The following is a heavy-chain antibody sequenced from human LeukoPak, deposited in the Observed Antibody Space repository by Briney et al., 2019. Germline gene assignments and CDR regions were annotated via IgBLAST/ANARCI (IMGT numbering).Heavy chain of an antibody. Sequence: SETLSLTCTVSGGSINNYYWNWIRQSPGKGLEWIGYIFYSGTANYNPSLKSRVAISLGTSNNQFSLTLRSVTAADTAVYYCARMTGGTGSSPWAYYYYMDVWGKGTTVAVSS. CDR3: ARMTGGTGSSPWAYYYYMDV. V-gene: IGHV4-59*13. J-gene: IGHJ6*03. CDR2: IFYSGTA. CDR1: GGSINNYY. D-gene: IGHD6-6*01.